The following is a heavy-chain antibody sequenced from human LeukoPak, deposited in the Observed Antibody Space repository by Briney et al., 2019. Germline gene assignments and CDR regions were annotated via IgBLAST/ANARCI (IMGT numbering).Heavy chain of an antibody. CDR2: TYYSGST. J-gene: IGHJ5*02. Sequence: SQTLSLTCTVSGGSIGSGDYYWSWIHQPPGKGLEWIGYTYYSGSTYYNPSLKNRVSISVDTSKNQFSLNLSSVTAADTAVYYCARPYYYDSRIDPWGQGTLVTVSS. V-gene: IGHV4-30-4*01. CDR1: GGSIGSGDYY. CDR3: ARPYYYDSRIDP. D-gene: IGHD3-22*01.